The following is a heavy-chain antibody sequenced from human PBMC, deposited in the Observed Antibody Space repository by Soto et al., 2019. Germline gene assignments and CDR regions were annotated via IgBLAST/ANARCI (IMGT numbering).Heavy chain of an antibody. Sequence: EVQLLESGGGLVQPGESLRLSCAASGFTFSSYAMSWVRQAPGKGLEWVSVISGSDDSTYYADSVKGRFTISRDNSKNTLYLQMNSLRAEDTAVYYCAKRCSSSTFDYWGQGTLVTVSS. V-gene: IGHV3-23*01. CDR1: GFTFSSYA. D-gene: IGHD6-6*01. CDR3: AKRCSSSTFDY. CDR2: ISGSDDST. J-gene: IGHJ4*02.